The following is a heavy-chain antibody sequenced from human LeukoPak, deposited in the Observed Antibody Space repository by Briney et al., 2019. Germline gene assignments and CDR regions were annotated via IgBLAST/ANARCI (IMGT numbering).Heavy chain of an antibody. Sequence: PSETLSLTCTFSGGSISSYYWSWIRQPAGKGLEWIGRIHTSGSTNYNPSLKSRVTMSVDTSENQFSLKLRSVTAADTAVYYCARDQYYYDSSGYSPFDYWGQGTLVTVSS. CDR3: ARDQYYYDSSGYSPFDY. D-gene: IGHD3-22*01. CDR1: GGSISSYY. CDR2: IHTSGST. V-gene: IGHV4-4*07. J-gene: IGHJ4*02.